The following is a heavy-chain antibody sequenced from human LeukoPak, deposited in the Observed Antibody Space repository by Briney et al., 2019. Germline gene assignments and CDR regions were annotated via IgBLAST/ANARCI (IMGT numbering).Heavy chain of an antibody. D-gene: IGHD5-12*01. CDR1: GGIFTSYT. CDR2: VVPLLGIA. V-gene: IGHV1-69*04. Sequence: SVKVSCKASGGIFTSYTISWVRQAHGQGLEWMGRVVPLLGIANYAQKFQGRVTIVAEKSTRTVYMQLSGLTSEDTAIYYCVRDDAHSAYAAGDYWGQGTLVTVSS. J-gene: IGHJ4*02. CDR3: VRDDAHSAYAAGDY.